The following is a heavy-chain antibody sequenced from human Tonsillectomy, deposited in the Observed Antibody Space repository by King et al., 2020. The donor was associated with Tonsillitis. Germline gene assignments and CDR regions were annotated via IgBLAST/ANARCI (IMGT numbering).Heavy chain of an antibody. CDR2: IGGRVNST. V-gene: IGHV3-23*04. Sequence: VQLVESGGGLVQPGGSLRLSCAASGFTFTTYAINWVRQAPGKGLEWVSSIGGRVNSTYYADSVKGRFTISRDNSKNTLYLQMNSLRAEDTAVYYCARASNDYMNYLDQWGQGTLVTVSS. CDR3: ARASNDYMNYLDQ. CDR1: GFTFTTYA. J-gene: IGHJ4*02. D-gene: IGHD4-11*01.